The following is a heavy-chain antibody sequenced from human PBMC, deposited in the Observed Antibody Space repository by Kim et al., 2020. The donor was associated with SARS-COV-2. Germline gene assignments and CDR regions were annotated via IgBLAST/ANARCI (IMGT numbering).Heavy chain of an antibody. J-gene: IGHJ3*02. CDR1: GYTFTNNA. CDR3: ARGVAASFDI. D-gene: IGHD2-21*01. CDR2: IKPGNGDT. V-gene: IGHV1-3*01. Sequence: ASVKVSCKASGYTFTNNAIHWVRQAPGQRLEWMAWIKPGNGDTQYSQKFQGRVTLTRDTSANTAYMELSSLTSEDTAVYYCARGVAASFDIWGQGTMVAVSS.